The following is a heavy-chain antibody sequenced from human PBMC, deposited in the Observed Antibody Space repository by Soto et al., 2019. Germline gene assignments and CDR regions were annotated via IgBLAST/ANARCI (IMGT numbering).Heavy chain of an antibody. Sequence: SVKGSFNTSGGTFSSYAISWVRQAPGQGLELMGGLIPIFGTANYAQKFQGRVTITADESTSTAYMELSSLRSEDTAVYYCARDLLNYYDSSGYYYRNYYYYYGMDVWGQGTTVTVSS. D-gene: IGHD3-22*01. J-gene: IGHJ6*02. CDR1: GGTFSSYA. CDR2: LIPIFGTA. V-gene: IGHV1-69*13. CDR3: ARDLLNYYDSSGYYYRNYYYYYGMDV.